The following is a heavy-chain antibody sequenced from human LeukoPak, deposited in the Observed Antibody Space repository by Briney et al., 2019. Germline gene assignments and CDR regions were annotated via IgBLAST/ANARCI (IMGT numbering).Heavy chain of an antibody. J-gene: IGHJ5*02. D-gene: IGHD4-17*01. Sequence: PSETLSLTCAVYGGSFSGYYWSWIRQPPGKGLEWIGEINHSGSTNYNPSLKSRVTISVDTSKNQFSLKLSSVTAADTAVYYCARATVTTYVFGAPNWFDPWGQGTLVTVSS. V-gene: IGHV4-34*01. CDR2: INHSGST. CDR3: ARATVTTYVFGAPNWFDP. CDR1: GGSFSGYY.